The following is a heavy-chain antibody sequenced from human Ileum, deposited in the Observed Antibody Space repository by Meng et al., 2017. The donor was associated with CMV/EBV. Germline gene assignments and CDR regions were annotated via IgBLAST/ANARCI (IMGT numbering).Heavy chain of an antibody. CDR3: ASQAGENPFNY. D-gene: IGHD7-27*01. V-gene: IGHV3-23*01. CDR2: ITGSGRTT. Sequence: GESLKISCAASGFTFSSYGVSWVRQAPGKGLEWVSAITGSGRTTYYADSVKGRFTISRDNSKNTLYLHMNSLRAEDTAVYYCASQAGENPFNYWGQGTLVTVSS. J-gene: IGHJ4*02. CDR1: GFTFSSYG.